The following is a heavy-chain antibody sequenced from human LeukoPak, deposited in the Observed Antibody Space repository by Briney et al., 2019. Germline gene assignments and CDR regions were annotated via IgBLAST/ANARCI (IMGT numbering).Heavy chain of an antibody. V-gene: IGHV4-59*01. D-gene: IGHD3-9*01. CDR1: GGSISTYY. J-gene: IGHJ4*02. CDR3: ARVTGYTIEDYFDY. Sequence: SETLSLTCTVSGGSISTYYWSWIRQPPGKGLEWIGYIYYSGSTNYNPSLKSRVTISVDTSKNQFSLKLRSVTAADTAVYYCARVTGYTIEDYFDYWGQGTLVTVSS. CDR2: IYYSGST.